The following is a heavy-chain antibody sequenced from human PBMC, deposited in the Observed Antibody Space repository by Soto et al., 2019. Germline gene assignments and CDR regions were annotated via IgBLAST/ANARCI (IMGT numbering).Heavy chain of an antibody. CDR1: GLTFSSYW. Sequence: WGSTRTSCAASGLTFSSYWMHWVRQAPGKGLEWVSYIKSNSSTIYYADSVKGRFTISRDNAKNSLFLQMNSLRDEDTAVYYCARDPFVPFYYLDSWGQGTLVTVSS. D-gene: IGHD6-6*01. CDR3: ARDPFVPFYYLDS. CDR2: IKSNSSTI. J-gene: IGHJ4*02. V-gene: IGHV3-48*02.